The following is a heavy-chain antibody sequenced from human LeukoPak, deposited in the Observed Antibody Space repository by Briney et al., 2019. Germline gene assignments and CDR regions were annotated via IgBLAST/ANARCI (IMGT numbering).Heavy chain of an antibody. Sequence: PGGSLRLSCAASGFTFSNYAMHWVRQAPGKGLEWEAVISYDESNKYYADSVKGRFTISRDNSKNTLYLQMNSLRAEDTAVYYCARADYYDTSGYYLYYFDYWGQGTLVTVSS. CDR3: ARADYYDTSGYYLYYFDY. V-gene: IGHV3-30-3*01. D-gene: IGHD3-22*01. CDR2: ISYDESNK. CDR1: GFTFSNYA. J-gene: IGHJ4*02.